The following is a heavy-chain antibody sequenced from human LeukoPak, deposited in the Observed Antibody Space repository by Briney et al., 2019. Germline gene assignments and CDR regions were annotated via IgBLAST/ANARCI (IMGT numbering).Heavy chain of an antibody. D-gene: IGHD5-18*01. J-gene: IGHJ4*02. CDR3: AMGGGYSYGYIDY. CDR1: GGSISSGDYY. V-gene: IGHV4-39*06. Sequence: SETLSLTCTVSGGSISSGDYYWSWIRQPPGKGLEWIGETNHSGSTNYNPSLKSRVTISVDTSKNQFPLKLSSVTAADTAVYYCAMGGGYSYGYIDYWGQGTLVTVSS. CDR2: TNHSGST.